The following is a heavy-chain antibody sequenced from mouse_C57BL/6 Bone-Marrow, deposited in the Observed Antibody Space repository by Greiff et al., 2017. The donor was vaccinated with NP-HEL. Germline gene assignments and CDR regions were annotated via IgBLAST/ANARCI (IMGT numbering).Heavy chain of an antibody. CDR3: ARIPYYAMDY. V-gene: IGHV1-63*01. J-gene: IGHJ4*01. CDR1: GYTFTNYW. Sequence: QVQLQQSGAELVRPGTSVKMSCKASGYTFTNYWIGWAKQRPGHGLEWIGDIYPGGGYTNYNEKFKGKATLTADQSSSTAYMQFSSLTSEDSAIYYCARIPYYAMDYWGQGTSVTVSS. CDR2: IYPGGGYT.